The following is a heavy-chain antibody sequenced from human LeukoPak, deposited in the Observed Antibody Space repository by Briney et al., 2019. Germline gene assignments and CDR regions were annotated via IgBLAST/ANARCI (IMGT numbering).Heavy chain of an antibody. CDR3: ARLREPGFHFDY. CDR1: GYRFSNYW. D-gene: IGHD1-14*01. V-gene: IGHV5-51*01. Sequence: GEALETSFQGSGYRFSNYWIVWGRPMSGKGGEWLGIIYPGDSDIKYSPSFQAQVTVSADKSTSPAYLQWSSLKASDTAMYYCARLREPGFHFDYWGQGTLVTVSS. CDR2: IYPGDSDI. J-gene: IGHJ4*02.